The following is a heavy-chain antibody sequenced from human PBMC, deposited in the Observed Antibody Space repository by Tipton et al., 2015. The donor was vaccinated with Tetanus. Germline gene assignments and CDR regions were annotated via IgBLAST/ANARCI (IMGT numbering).Heavy chain of an antibody. CDR3: VSGSALGN. CDR2: ITFDGSTI. J-gene: IGHJ4*02. V-gene: IGHV3-30-3*01. CDR1: GFTFTRYS. D-gene: IGHD6-25*01. Sequence: SLRLSCAASGFTFTRYSMHWVRQAPGKGLEWVAVITFDGSTIYYADSVKGRFTLSRDNAKNSLSLQMNSLRTDDTAVYYCVSGSALGNWGQGTLVTVSS.